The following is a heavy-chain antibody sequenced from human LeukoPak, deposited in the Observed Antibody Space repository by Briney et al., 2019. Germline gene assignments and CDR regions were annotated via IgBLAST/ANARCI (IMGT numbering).Heavy chain of an antibody. V-gene: IGHV3-23*01. CDR3: AKVGWALRDAFDI. CDR2: ISGSGGST. D-gene: IGHD1-26*01. CDR1: GFTFSSYA. Sequence: PGGSLRLSCAASGFTFSSYAMSWVRQAPGKGLEWVSAISGSGGSTYYADPVKGRFTISRDNSKNTLYLQMNSLRADDTAVYYCAKVGWALRDAFDIWGQGTMVTVSS. J-gene: IGHJ3*02.